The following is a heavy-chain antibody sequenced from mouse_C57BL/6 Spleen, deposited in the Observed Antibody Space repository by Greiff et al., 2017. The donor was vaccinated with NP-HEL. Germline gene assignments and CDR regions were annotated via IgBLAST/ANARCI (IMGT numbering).Heavy chain of an antibody. D-gene: IGHD1-1*01. CDR2: ISSGSSTI. Sequence: EVQVVESGGGLVKPGGSLKLSCAASGFTFSDYGMHWVRQAPEKGLEWVAYISSGSSTIYYADTVKGRFTISRDNAKNTLFLQMTSLRSEDTAMYYCATTGSSYGYAMDYWGQGTSVTVSS. CDR1: GFTFSDYG. V-gene: IGHV5-17*01. CDR3: ATTGSSYGYAMDY. J-gene: IGHJ4*01.